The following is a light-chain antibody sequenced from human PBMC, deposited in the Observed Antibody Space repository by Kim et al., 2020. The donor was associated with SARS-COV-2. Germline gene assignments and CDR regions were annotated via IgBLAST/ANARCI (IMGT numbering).Light chain of an antibody. CDR1: QDIHNY. J-gene: IGKJ4*01. V-gene: IGKV1-33*01. Sequence: DIQLTQSPSSLSASVGDRVTITCQASQDIHNYLNWYQQTPGGAPKLLIYDASKLKTGVPSRFSGGGSRTVFTFTISSLQPEDVATYYCQQFDDMPLTFGGGTKVDIK. CDR2: DAS. CDR3: QQFDDMPLT.